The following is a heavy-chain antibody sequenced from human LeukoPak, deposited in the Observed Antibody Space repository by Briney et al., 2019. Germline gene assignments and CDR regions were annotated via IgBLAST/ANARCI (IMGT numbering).Heavy chain of an antibody. J-gene: IGHJ4*02. CDR2: INPSGGST. CDR3: ARGGSLDYDILTGYNHPFDY. D-gene: IGHD3-9*01. Sequence: ASVKVSCKASGYTFTSYYMHWVRQAPGQGLEWMGIINPSGGSTSYAQKFQGRVTMTRDTSTSTVYMELSSLRSEDTAVYYCARGGSLDYDILTGYNHPFDYWGQGTLVTVSS. V-gene: IGHV1-46*01. CDR1: GYTFTSYY.